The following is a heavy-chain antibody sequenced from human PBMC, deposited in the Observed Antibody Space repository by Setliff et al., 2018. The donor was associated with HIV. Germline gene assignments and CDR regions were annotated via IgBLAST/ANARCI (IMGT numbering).Heavy chain of an antibody. CDR2: ISGSGSTI. J-gene: IGHJ4*02. Sequence: GGSLRLSCAASGFIFSDHSMTWIRQAPGKGLECVSYISGSGSTIYYADSVKGRFTISRDNAKNSLYLQMNSLRAEDTAIYYCAKDSVVPAAGRVFDYWGQGTLVTVSS. CDR3: AKDSVVPAAGRVFDY. V-gene: IGHV3-11*01. CDR1: GFIFSDHS. D-gene: IGHD2-2*01.